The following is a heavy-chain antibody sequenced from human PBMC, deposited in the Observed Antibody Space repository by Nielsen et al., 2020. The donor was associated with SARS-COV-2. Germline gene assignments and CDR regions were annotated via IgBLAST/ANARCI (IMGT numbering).Heavy chain of an antibody. CDR2: ISYDGSNT. V-gene: IGHV3-30*04. CDR1: GFTFSSHA. J-gene: IGHJ4*02. D-gene: IGHD1-26*01. Sequence: GESLKISCAASGFTFSSHALHWVRQAPGKGLEWVAFISYDGSNTYYADSVKGRFSISRDNSKNTLYLQMNSLRAEDTAVYYCAKGPKQYSGSYWYFDYWGQGTLVTVSS. CDR3: AKGPKQYSGSYWYFDY.